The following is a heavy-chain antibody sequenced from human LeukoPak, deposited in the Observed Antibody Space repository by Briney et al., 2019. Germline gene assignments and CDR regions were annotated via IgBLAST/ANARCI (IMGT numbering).Heavy chain of an antibody. Sequence: SETLSLTCTVSGGSISSYYWNWIRQPPGKGLDWIGYIYHSGSTNYNPSLKSRVTISVDTSKTQISLKLRAVTAADTAVYHCARSRVWSDYWGYFDYWGQGTLVTVSS. V-gene: IGHV4-59*01. CDR2: IYHSGST. J-gene: IGHJ4*02. CDR3: ARSRVWSDYWGYFDY. CDR1: GGSISSYY. D-gene: IGHD3-3*01.